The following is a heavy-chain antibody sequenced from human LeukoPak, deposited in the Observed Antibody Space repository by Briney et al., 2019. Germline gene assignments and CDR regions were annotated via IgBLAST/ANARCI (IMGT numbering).Heavy chain of an antibody. CDR2: INHSGST. V-gene: IGHV4-34*01. J-gene: IGHJ5*02. Sequence: PSETLSLTCAVYGGSFSGYYWSWIRQPPGKGLEWIGEINHSGSTNHNPSLKSRVTISVDTSKNQFSLKLSSVTAADTAVYYCARELLWFGEFNNWFDLWGQGTLVTVSS. CDR3: ARELLWFGEFNNWFDL. D-gene: IGHD3-10*01. CDR1: GGSFSGYY.